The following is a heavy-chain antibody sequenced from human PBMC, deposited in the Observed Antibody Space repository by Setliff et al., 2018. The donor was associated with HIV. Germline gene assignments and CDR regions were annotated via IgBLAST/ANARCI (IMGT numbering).Heavy chain of an antibody. D-gene: IGHD6-19*01. CDR1: GYTFTSYG. V-gene: IGHV1-18*01. CDR3: ARLGSGWSDSYYYAMDV. CDR2: ISAYNGNT. J-gene: IGHJ6*02. Sequence: GASVKVSCKASGYTFTSYGISWVRQAPGQGLEWMGWISAYNGNTNYAQQLQGRVTMTIDTSTSRAYMELKSLTSDDTAAYFCARLGSGWSDSYYYAMDVWGQGTTVTVSS.